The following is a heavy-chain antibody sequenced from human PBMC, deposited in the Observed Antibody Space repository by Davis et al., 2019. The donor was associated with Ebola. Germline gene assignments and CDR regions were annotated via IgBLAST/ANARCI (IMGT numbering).Heavy chain of an antibody. Sequence: GESLKISCAASGFPFSAAWMNWVRQAPGKGLEWVGLIKSKPDVGATEYAAPVKGRFTISRDDSKNTLYLQMNSLKTEDTAVYYCSTDLVGYCNNNICYKSDYWGQGTLVTVSS. CDR1: GFPFSAAW. CDR3: STDLVGYCNNNICYKSDY. V-gene: IGHV3-15*07. D-gene: IGHD2-2*02. J-gene: IGHJ4*02. CDR2: IKSKPDVGAT.